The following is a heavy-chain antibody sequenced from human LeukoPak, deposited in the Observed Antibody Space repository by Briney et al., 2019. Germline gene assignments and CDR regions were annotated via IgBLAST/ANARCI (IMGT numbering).Heavy chain of an antibody. V-gene: IGHV1-2*02. J-gene: IGHJ5*02. CDR1: GYTFTGYY. CDR3: ARVTQTYYYDMGPFDP. Sequence: ASVKVSFKASGYTFTGYYMHWVRQAPGQGLEWMGWINPNSGGTNYAQKVQGRVTMTRDTSISTAYMALSRLRSDDTAVYYCARVTQTYYYDMGPFDPWGQGPLVTVSS. D-gene: IGHD3-22*01. CDR2: INPNSGGT.